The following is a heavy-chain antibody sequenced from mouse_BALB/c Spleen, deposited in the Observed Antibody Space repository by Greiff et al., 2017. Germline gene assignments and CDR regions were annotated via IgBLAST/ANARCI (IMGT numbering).Heavy chain of an antibody. J-gene: IGHJ3*01. CDR1: GYAFSSYW. V-gene: IGHV1-80*01. Sequence: VQLQQSGAELVRPGSSVKISCKASGYAFSSYWMNWVKQRPGQGLEWIGQIYPGDGDTNYNGKFKGKATLTADKSSSTAYMQLSSLTSEDSAVYFCARGIYGNFSWFAYWGQGTLVTVSA. CDR2: IYPGDGDT. CDR3: ARGIYGNFSWFAY. D-gene: IGHD2-1*01.